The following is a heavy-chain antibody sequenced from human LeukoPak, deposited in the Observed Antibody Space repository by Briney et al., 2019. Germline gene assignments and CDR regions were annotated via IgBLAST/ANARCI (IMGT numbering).Heavy chain of an antibody. J-gene: IGHJ4*02. D-gene: IGHD6-13*01. V-gene: IGHV2-70*11. CDR3: ARITPAGRQLDY. CDR2: IDWDDDK. CDR1: GFSLSTSGMC. Sequence: SGPALVKPTQTLTLTCTFSGFSLSTSGMCVSWIRQPPGKALEWLARIDWDDDKYYSTSLKTRLTISKDTSKNQVVLAMTNMDPVDTATYYCARITPAGRQLDYWGQGTLVTVSS.